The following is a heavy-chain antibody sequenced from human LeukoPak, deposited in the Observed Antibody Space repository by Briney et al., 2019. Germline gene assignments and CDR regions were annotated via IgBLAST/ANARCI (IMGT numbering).Heavy chain of an antibody. CDR2: IYYSGST. CDR1: GDSIRSSSYS. CDR3: ARQIYGGSIFDY. D-gene: IGHD4-23*01. V-gene: IGHV4-39*01. J-gene: IGHJ4*02. Sequence: PSETLSLTCTVSGDSIRSSSYSWGWTRQPPGKGLEWIGSIYYSGSTYYNPSLKSRVIISVDTSKNQFSLKLRSVNAADTAVYCCARQIYGGSIFDYWGQGTLVTVSS.